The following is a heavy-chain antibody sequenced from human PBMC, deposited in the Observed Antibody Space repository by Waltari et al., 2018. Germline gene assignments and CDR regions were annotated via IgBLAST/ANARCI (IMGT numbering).Heavy chain of an antibody. D-gene: IGHD4-17*01. CDR1: GGSITTNHN. Sequence: QLQLQESGPGLVKPSETLSLPCSVSGGSITTNHNWGWIRQPPGKGLEWMGNMQYRGSTFYNPSLESRVTISLDTWKNQFSLRLTSVGAADTAVYFCGRIAFGDEGGYFQHWGQGTLVTVPS. V-gene: IGHV4-39*01. CDR3: GRIAFGDEGGYFQH. CDR2: MQYRGST. J-gene: IGHJ1*01.